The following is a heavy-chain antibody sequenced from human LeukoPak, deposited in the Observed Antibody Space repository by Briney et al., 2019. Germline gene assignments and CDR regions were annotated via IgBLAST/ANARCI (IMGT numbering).Heavy chain of an antibody. Sequence: GGSLRLSCAASGFTFGSYAMNWVRQVPGKGLEWVATIVGDGYKAYYADSVKGRSAISRDNSQNMLYLQMNSLRAEDTSIYYCAKDIVFLFGDPRGQGALVTVSS. V-gene: IGHV3-23*01. CDR2: IVGDGYKA. J-gene: IGHJ5*02. CDR3: AKDIVFLFGDP. D-gene: IGHD2-15*01. CDR1: GFTFGSYA.